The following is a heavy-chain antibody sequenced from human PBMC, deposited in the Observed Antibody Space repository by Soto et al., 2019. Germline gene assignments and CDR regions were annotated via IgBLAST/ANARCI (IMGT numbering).Heavy chain of an antibody. CDR3: AAAYYYGGSDPRGRID. CDR2: IVVGSGNT. J-gene: IGHJ1*01. CDR1: GFTFTHSA. Sequence: SVKVSCKASGFTFTHSAMQWVRQARGQSLEWIGWIVVGSGNTNYAPKFQERATITWDMSTFTAYMELSSLRSEDTAVYYCAAAYYYGGSDPRGRIDWG. D-gene: IGHD2-21*01. V-gene: IGHV1-58*02.